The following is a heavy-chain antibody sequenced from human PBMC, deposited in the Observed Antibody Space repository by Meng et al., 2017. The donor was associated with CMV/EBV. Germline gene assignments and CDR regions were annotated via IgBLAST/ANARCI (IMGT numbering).Heavy chain of an antibody. J-gene: IGHJ2*01. CDR3: ATYIGNYINWYFDL. V-gene: IGHV1-2*02. CDR2: INPNSGGT. Sequence: QVALALSGAEVKKPVASVKASCKASGYTFTGYYMHWVRQAPGQGLEWMGWINPNSGGTNYAQKFQGRVTMTRDTSISTAYMELSRLRSDDTAVYYCATYIGNYINWYFDLWGRGTLVTVSS. D-gene: IGHD1-7*01. CDR1: GYTFTGYY.